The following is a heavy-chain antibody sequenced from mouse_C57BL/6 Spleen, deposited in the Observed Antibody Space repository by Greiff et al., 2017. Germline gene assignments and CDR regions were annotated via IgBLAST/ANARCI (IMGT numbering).Heavy chain of an antibody. V-gene: IGHV1-76*01. J-gene: IGHJ3*01. CDR2: IYPGSGNT. D-gene: IGHD2-4*01. CDR3: ARSLYYDSAWFAY. Sequence: QVQLQQSGAELVRPGASVKLSCKASGYTFTDYYINWVKQRPGQGLEWIARIYPGSGNTYYNEKFKGKATLTADKSSSTAYMQLSSLTSEDSAVYFCARSLYYDSAWFAYWGQGTLVTVSA. CDR1: GYTFTDYY.